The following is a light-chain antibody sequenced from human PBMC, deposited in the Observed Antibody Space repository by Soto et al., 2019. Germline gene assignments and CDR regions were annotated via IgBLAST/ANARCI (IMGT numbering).Light chain of an antibody. CDR3: QSYDSSLSGYV. CDR2: GNS. CDR1: SSNIGAGYD. V-gene: IGLV1-40*01. Sequence: QSVLTQPPSVSGAPGQRATISCTGSSSNIGAGYDVHWYQQLPGTAPKLLIYGNSNRPSGVPDRFSGSKSGTSASLAITGFQAEDEADYYCQSYDSSLSGYVFGTGTKVTLL. J-gene: IGLJ1*01.